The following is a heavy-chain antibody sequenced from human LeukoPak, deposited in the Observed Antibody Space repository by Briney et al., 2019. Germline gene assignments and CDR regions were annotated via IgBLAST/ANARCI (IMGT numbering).Heavy chain of an antibody. Sequence: GASVKLSCKASGYTVTGYYMHWVRQAPGQGIEWMGWINLNSGGINYAEKFHGRVTMTRDTSISTAYMELSSLRSDVTAGYYCARELPPKYYYGSGTCDFDYWGQGTLVTVSS. D-gene: IGHD3-10*01. CDR1: GYTVTGYY. V-gene: IGHV1-2*02. J-gene: IGHJ4*02. CDR2: INLNSGGI. CDR3: ARELPPKYYYGSGTCDFDY.